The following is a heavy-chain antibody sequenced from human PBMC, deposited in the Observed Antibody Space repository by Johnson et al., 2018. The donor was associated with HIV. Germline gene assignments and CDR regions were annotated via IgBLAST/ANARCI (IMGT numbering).Heavy chain of an antibody. J-gene: IGHJ3*02. D-gene: IGHD4-23*01. CDR3: ASGEDYGGNYGAFEI. CDR1: GFTFSSYA. V-gene: IGHV3-30*04. Sequence: QVQLVESGGGLVKPGGSLRLSCVASGFTFSSYAMHWVRQAPGKGLEWVAVISYDGSNKYYADSVKGRFTISRDNSKNTLYLQMNSLRAEDTAVYYCASGEDYGGNYGAFEIWGQGTMVTVSS. CDR2: ISYDGSNK.